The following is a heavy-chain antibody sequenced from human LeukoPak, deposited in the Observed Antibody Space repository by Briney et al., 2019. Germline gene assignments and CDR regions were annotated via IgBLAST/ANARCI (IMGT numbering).Heavy chain of an antibody. Sequence: GASVKVSCKASGYTFTGYYMHWVRQAPGQGLEWMGWINPNSGGTNYAQKFQGRVTMTRDTSISTAYMELSRLRSDDTAVYYCARGDLGYSSGWYLDYWGQGTLVTVSS. CDR1: GYTFTGYY. J-gene: IGHJ4*02. CDR3: ARGDLGYSSGWYLDY. D-gene: IGHD6-19*01. V-gene: IGHV1-2*02. CDR2: INPNSGGT.